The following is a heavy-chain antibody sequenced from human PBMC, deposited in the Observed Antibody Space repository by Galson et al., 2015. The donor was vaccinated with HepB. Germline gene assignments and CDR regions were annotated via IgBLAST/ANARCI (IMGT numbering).Heavy chain of an antibody. D-gene: IGHD5-24*01. J-gene: IGHJ4*02. CDR1: GYKFTNYG. Sequence: SVKVSCKASGYKFTNYGINWVRQAPGQGPEWMGWISVSNGNTKYGQKFQGRFTMTRDTSTNTAYMELRSLRSDDTAVYYCARGGMATIGGPTFDYWGQGTLVTVSS. CDR2: ISVSNGNT. V-gene: IGHV1-18*01. CDR3: ARGGMATIGGPTFDY.